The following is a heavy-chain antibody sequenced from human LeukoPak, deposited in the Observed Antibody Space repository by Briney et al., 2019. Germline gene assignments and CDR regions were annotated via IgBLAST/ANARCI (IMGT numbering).Heavy chain of an antibody. V-gene: IGHV4-4*07. Sequence: SETLSLTCTVSGGSISSYYWSWIRQPAGKGLEWIGRIYTSGSTNYNPSLKSRVTMSVDTSKNQFSLQLSSLTAADTDVYYCARLGGYYYYYMDVWGKGTTVTISS. D-gene: IGHD3-16*01. CDR1: GGSISSYY. CDR2: IYTSGST. CDR3: ARLGGYYYYYMDV. J-gene: IGHJ6*03.